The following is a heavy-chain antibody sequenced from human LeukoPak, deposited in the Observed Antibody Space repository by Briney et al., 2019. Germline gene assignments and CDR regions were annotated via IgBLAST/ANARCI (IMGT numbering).Heavy chain of an antibody. CDR1: GFTFSSYG. V-gene: IGHV3-30*02. J-gene: IGHJ6*02. CDR2: IRYDGSNK. D-gene: IGHD5-18*01. CDR3: AKNRGYSYGMDV. Sequence: GGSLRLSCAASGFTFSSYGMHWVRQAPGKGLEWVAFIRYDGSNKYYADSVKGRFTISRDNSKNTLYLQMNSLRAEDTAVYYCAKNRGYSYGMDVWGQGTTVTVSS.